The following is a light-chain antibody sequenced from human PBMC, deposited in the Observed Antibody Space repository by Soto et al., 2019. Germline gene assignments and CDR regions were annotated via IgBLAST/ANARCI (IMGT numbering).Light chain of an antibody. CDR2: HAS. CDR1: QTINNW. Sequence: DIQMTQSPSTLSASIGDIVTITCRASQTINNWLACYQPKPGKAPNLLIYHASNLETGGPSRLGGIAFGTDLTLTIRSLQPDDFATFYCQPYNSYPWTFGQGNKVEIK. CDR3: QPYNSYPWT. J-gene: IGKJ1*01. V-gene: IGKV1-5*01.